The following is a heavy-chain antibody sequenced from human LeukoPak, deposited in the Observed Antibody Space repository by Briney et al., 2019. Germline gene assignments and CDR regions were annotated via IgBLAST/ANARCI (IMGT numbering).Heavy chain of an antibody. Sequence: GASVTVSFKASGYTFTSYTITWVRQAPGQGLEWMGWISAYNGNTNYAQKFQDRVTMTTDTSTSTAYMELRSLRSDDTAVYYCARGPPPPWDLLGGVGRVTFYFDYWGQGTLVTVSS. D-gene: IGHD1-26*01. CDR2: ISAYNGNT. CDR3: ARGPPPPWDLLGGVGRVTFYFDY. V-gene: IGHV1-18*04. J-gene: IGHJ4*02. CDR1: GYTFTSYT.